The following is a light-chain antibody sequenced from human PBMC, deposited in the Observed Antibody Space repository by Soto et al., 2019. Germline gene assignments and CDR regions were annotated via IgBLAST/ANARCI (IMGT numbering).Light chain of an antibody. CDR3: CSYAGSSMYV. V-gene: IGLV2-23*02. J-gene: IGLJ1*01. CDR1: SSDVGNYNL. Sequence: QSVLTQPASVSGSPGQSITISCTGTSSDVGNYNLVSWYQQHPGKAPKLMIYEVSKRPSGVSNRFSGSKSGNTASLTISGLQAEDEADYSCCSYAGSSMYVFGSGTTVTV. CDR2: EVS.